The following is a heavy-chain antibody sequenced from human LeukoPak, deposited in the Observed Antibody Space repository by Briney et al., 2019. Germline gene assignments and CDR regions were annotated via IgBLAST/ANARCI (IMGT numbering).Heavy chain of an antibody. D-gene: IGHD6-19*01. CDR3: AKDPYSSGPYNWFDP. Sequence: GGSLRLSCAASGFTFSSYGMSWVRQAPGKGLEWVSAISGSGGSTYYADSVKGRFTISRDNSKNTLYLQMNRLRAEDTAVYYCAKDPYSSGPYNWFDPWGQGTLVTVSS. V-gene: IGHV3-23*01. CDR1: GFTFSSYG. J-gene: IGHJ5*02. CDR2: ISGSGGST.